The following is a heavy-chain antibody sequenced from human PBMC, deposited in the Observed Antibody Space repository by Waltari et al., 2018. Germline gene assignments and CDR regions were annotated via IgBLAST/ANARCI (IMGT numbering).Heavy chain of an antibody. CDR1: GYTFNNYD. CDR3: ARARKSFWFDS. V-gene: IGHV1-8*01. CDR2: MNPNSGDT. J-gene: IGHJ5*01. Sequence: QVLLVQSGAEVMKPGASLTVSCKASGYTFNNYDIYWVRQAAGQGLEWMGWMNPNSGDTHYAQKFQGRVTFTRDTSTSRAFIEMSNLRSDDTAVYYCARARKSFWFDSWGQGTLVAVSS.